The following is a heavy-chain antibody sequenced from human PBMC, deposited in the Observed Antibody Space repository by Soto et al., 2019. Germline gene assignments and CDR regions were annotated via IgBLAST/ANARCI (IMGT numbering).Heavy chain of an antibody. CDR1: GGSISSYY. J-gene: IGHJ3*02. Sequence: SETLSLTCTVSGGSISSYYWSWIRQPPGKGLEWIGYIYYSGSTNYNPSLKSRVTISVDTSKNQFSLKLSSVTAADTAVYYCARTYCSGGSCYDAFDIWGQGTMVTVSS. D-gene: IGHD2-15*01. CDR3: ARTYCSGGSCYDAFDI. CDR2: IYYSGST. V-gene: IGHV4-59*01.